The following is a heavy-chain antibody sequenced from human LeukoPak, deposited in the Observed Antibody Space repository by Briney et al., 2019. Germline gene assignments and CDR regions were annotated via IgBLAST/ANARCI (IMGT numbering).Heavy chain of an antibody. V-gene: IGHV4-4*09. CDR2: IYTSGST. Sequence: SETLSLTCTVSGGSISSYYWSWIRQPPGKGLEWIGYIYTSGSTNYNPSLKSRVTISVDTSKNQFSLKVSSVTAADTAVYYCARYWNGDYFDYWGQGTLVTVSS. CDR1: GGSISSYY. D-gene: IGHD1-1*01. CDR3: ARYWNGDYFDY. J-gene: IGHJ4*02.